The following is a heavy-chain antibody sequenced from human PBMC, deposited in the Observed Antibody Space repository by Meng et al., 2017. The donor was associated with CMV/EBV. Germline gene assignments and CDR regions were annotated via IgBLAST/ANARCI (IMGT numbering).Heavy chain of an antibody. J-gene: IGHJ5*02. CDR2: IGTAGDT. CDR3: AKAAARSWFDP. Sequence: GGSLRLSCAACGFTFSSYDMHWVRQATGKGLEWVSAIGTAGDTYYPGSVKGQFTISRENAKNSLYLQMNSLRAEDTALYYCAKAAARSWFDPWGQGTLVTVSS. CDR1: GFTFSSYD. V-gene: IGHV3-13*03. D-gene: IGHD6-6*01.